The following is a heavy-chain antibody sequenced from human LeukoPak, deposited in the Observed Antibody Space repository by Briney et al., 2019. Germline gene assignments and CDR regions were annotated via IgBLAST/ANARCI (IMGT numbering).Heavy chain of an antibody. J-gene: IGHJ4*02. Sequence: GGSLRLSCAASGFTFSSYEMNWVRQAPGKGLEWVSYISSSGTTMYYADSVKGRFTISRDNAKNSLDLQMNSLRAEDTAVYYRARDRSTYYFDYWGQGTVVTVSS. CDR3: ARDRSTYYFDY. CDR2: ISSSGTTM. V-gene: IGHV3-48*03. CDR1: GFTFSSYE. D-gene: IGHD6-6*01.